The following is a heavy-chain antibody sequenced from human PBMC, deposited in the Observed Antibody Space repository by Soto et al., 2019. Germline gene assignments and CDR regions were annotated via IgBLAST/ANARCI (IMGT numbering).Heavy chain of an antibody. V-gene: IGHV3-7*01. CDR3: ARAIGCSSTSCPADYYYYYMDV. J-gene: IGHJ6*03. CDR1: GFTFSSYW. Sequence: GGSLRLSCAASGFTFSSYWMSWVRQAPGKGLEWVANIKQDGSEKYYVDSVKGRFTISRDNAKNSLYLQMNSLRAEDTAVYYCARAIGCSSTSCPADYYYYYMDVWGKGTTVTVSS. CDR2: IKQDGSEK. D-gene: IGHD2-2*01.